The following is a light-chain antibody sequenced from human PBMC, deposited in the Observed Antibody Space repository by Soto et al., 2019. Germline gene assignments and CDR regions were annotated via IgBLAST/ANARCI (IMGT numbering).Light chain of an antibody. CDR3: VLYMGSGSVL. V-gene: IGLV8-61*01. CDR1: SGSVSTSYY. CDR2: NTN. J-gene: IGLJ2*01. Sequence: QTVVTQEPSFSVSPGGTVTLTCGLSSGSVSTSYYPSWYQQTPGQTPRTLIYNTNSRSSGVPDRFSGSILGNKAALTITGAQAEDKSDYYCVLYMGSGSVLFGGGTKLTVL.